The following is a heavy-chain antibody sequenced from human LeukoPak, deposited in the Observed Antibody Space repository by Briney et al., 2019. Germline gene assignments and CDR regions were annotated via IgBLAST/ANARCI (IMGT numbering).Heavy chain of an antibody. CDR2: ISAYNGNT. D-gene: IGHD6-6*01. CDR1: GYTFTSYG. CDR3: ARDPSTRVYSSSLWFDP. Sequence: ASVKVSCNASGYTFTSYGISWVRQAPGQGHEWMGWISAYNGNTNYAQKLQGRVTMTTDTSASTAYMELRSLRSDDTAVYYCARDPSTRVYSSSLWFDPWGQGTLVAVSS. V-gene: IGHV1-18*01. J-gene: IGHJ5*02.